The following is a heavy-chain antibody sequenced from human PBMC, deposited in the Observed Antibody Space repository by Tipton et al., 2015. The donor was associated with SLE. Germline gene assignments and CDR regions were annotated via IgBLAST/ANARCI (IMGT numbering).Heavy chain of an antibody. D-gene: IGHD2-21*01. CDR2: IYYSGST. Sequence: LRLSCAASGFTVSSNYMSWVRQAPGKGLEWIGSIYYSGSTYYNPSLKSRVTISVDTSKNQFSLKLSSVTAADTAVYYCARAGGGDSNWFDPWGQGTLVTVSS. CDR1: GFTVSSNY. J-gene: IGHJ5*02. V-gene: IGHV4-39*07. CDR3: ARAGGGDSNWFDP.